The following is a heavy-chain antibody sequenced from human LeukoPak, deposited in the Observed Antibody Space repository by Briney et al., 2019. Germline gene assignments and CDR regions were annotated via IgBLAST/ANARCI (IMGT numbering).Heavy chain of an antibody. J-gene: IGHJ3*02. CDR2: IYYSGST. D-gene: IGHD2-21*01. V-gene: IGHV4-59*01. Sequence: PSETLSLTCTVSGGSISSYYWSWIRQPPGKGLEWIGYIYYSGSTNYNPSLKSRVTISVDTSKNQFSLKLSSVTAADTAVYYCARGSPTYCGGDCCPCAFDIWGQGTMVTVSS. CDR1: GGSISSYY. CDR3: ARGSPTYCGGDCCPCAFDI.